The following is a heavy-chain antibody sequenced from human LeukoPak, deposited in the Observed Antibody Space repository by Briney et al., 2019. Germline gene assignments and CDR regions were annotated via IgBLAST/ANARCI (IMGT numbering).Heavy chain of an antibody. CDR3: ARDSFPMVGGVIGY. CDR1: GYTFTSYG. D-gene: IGHD3-10*01. V-gene: IGHV1-18*01. CDR2: ISAYNGNT. J-gene: IGHJ4*02. Sequence: ASVKVSCKASGYTFTSYGISRVRQAPGQGLEWMGWISAYNGNTNYAQKLQGRVTMTTDTSTSTAYMELRSLRSDDTAVYYCARDSFPMVGGVIGYWGQGTLVTVSS.